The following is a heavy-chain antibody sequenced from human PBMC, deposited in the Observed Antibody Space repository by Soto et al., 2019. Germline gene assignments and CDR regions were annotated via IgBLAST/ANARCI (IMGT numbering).Heavy chain of an antibody. CDR3: ARDDVYPDNVFDY. CDR1: GFTFSEHG. CDR2: IVRDGTEQ. J-gene: IGHJ4*02. Sequence: QVQLVESGGGVVQPGSSLRLLCAASGFTFSEHGMHWVRQAPGKGLEWLAVIVRDGTEQHYADSVKDRFTISRDNSKNTLYLQMNSLTVDDTGVYYCARDDVYPDNVFDYWGQGTLVTVSS. D-gene: IGHD1-20*01. V-gene: IGHV3-33*01.